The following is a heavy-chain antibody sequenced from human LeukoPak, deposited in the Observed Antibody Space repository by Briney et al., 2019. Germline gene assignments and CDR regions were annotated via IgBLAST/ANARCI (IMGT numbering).Heavy chain of an antibody. Sequence: GGSLRLSCAASGFTFSSYWMSWVRHAPGKGLERVANIKQGGSEKYYVVSVKGRFTISRDKAKNSLYLQMNSLRAEDTAVYYCATVGDDYVWGSSYFDYWGQGTLVTVSS. D-gene: IGHD3-16*01. CDR3: ATVGDDYVWGSSYFDY. V-gene: IGHV3-7*01. J-gene: IGHJ4*02. CDR2: IKQGGSEK. CDR1: GFTFSSYW.